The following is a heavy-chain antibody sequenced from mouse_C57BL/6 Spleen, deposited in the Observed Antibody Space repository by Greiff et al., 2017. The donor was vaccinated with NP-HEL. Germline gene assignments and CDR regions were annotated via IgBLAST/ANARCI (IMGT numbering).Heavy chain of an antibody. V-gene: IGHV1-52*01. J-gene: IGHJ3*01. CDR3: ARSITTGLFAY. CDR1: GYTFTSYW. Sequence: QVQLQQSGAELVRPGSSVKLSCKASGYTFTSYWMHWVKQRPIQGLEWIGNIDPSDSETHYNQKFKDKATLTVDKSSSTAYMQLSSLTSEDSAVYYCARSITTGLFAYWGQGTLVTVSA. D-gene: IGHD1-1*01. CDR2: IDPSDSET.